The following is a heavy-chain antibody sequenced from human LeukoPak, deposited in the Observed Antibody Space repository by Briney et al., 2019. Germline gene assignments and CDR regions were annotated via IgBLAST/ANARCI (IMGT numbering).Heavy chain of an antibody. CDR1: GFTFSNYA. D-gene: IGHD3-9*01. V-gene: IGHV3-23*01. CDR2: ITGSGGNT. J-gene: IGHJ4*02. Sequence: GGSQRLSCAASGFTFSNYAMSWVRQAPGKGLEWVSAITGSGGNTYYADSVKGRFTISRDNSKNTVFLQMNSLRAEDTAVYYCAKWGDYDVLTGYYVSDYWGQGTLVTVSS. CDR3: AKWGDYDVLTGYYVSDY.